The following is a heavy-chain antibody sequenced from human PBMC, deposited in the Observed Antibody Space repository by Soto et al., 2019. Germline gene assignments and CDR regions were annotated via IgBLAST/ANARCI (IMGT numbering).Heavy chain of an antibody. CDR1: GFTFNNFW. CDR2: INDDGSSI. J-gene: IGHJ6*02. Sequence: PGGSLRLSCAASGFTFNNFWMHWVRQAPGKGLVWVSRINDDGSSISYAGSVKGRFTISRDNAKNTLFLQMNSLRAEDTAVYYCARDGLFYGAHGMNVWGQGTTVTVSS. D-gene: IGHD4-17*01. V-gene: IGHV3-74*01. CDR3: ARDGLFYGAHGMNV.